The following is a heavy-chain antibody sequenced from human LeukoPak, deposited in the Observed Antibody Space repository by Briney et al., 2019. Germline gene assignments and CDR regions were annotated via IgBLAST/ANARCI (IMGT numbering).Heavy chain of an antibody. V-gene: IGHV4-59*01. CDR2: IYYSGST. CDR3: ARVYYDFWSGHRTNYHMDV. CDR1: GGSISSYY. D-gene: IGHD3-3*01. Sequence: SETLSLTCTVSGGSISSYYWSWIRQPPGKGLEWIGYIYYSGSTNYNPSLKSRVTISVDTSKNQFSPKLISVTAADTAVYYCARVYYDFWSGHRTNYHMDVWGKGTTVTVSS. J-gene: IGHJ6*03.